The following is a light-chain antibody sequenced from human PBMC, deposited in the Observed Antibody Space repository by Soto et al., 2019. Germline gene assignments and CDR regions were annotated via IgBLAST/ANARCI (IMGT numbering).Light chain of an antibody. J-gene: IGLJ3*02. Sequence: QSVLTQPPSVSGAPGQSVTISCTTIGADFDFLWYQQLPVTAPKLLINAHDTRPAGVTDRFSGSKSGSSASLAITGLRAEDEATYYCQSFDRSQTYDNRLSGVFGGGTKLTVL. CDR1: TIGADFD. CDR2: AHD. V-gene: IGLV1-40*01. CDR3: QSFDRSQTYDNRLSGV.